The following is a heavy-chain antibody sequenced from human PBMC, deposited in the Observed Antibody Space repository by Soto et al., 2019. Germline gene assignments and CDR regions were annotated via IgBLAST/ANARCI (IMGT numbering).Heavy chain of an antibody. V-gene: IGHV3-9*01. CDR3: ATYGSGSYYGDY. D-gene: IGHD3-10*01. Sequence: EVQLVESGGGLVQPGMSLRLSCAASGFTFDDYAMHWVRQAPGKGLEWVSGISWNSGSIVYADSVKGRFTISRDNAKNSLYLQMNSLRAEDTALYYCATYGSGSYYGDYWGQGTQVTVSS. J-gene: IGHJ4*02. CDR1: GFTFDDYA. CDR2: ISWNSGSI.